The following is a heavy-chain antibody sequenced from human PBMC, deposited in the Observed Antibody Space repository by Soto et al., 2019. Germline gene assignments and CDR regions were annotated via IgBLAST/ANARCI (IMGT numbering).Heavy chain of an antibody. D-gene: IGHD1-1*01. CDR3: ARGRYGDY. CDR2: ISAHNGNT. CDR1: GYAFTTYG. J-gene: IGHJ4*02. Sequence: QVHLVQSGAEVKKPGASVKVSCKGSGYAFTTYGITWVRQAPGQGLEWMGWISAHNGNTNYAQKLQGRVTVTSDTSTSTAYMELRSLRSDDTAVYYCARGRYGDYWGQGALVTVSS. V-gene: IGHV1-18*01.